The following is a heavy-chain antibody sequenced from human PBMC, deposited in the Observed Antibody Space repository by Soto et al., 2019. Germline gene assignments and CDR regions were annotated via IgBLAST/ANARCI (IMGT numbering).Heavy chain of an antibody. J-gene: IGHJ4*02. Sequence: EVQLVESGGGLVQPGGSLRLSCAVSGFIFSAYGMTVLRQAPGKGLEWVATISPEGSEKYYVDSLKGRFTISRDHAKNSLYLQMISLRAEDTALYYCARARIDYWGRGTLINVSS. V-gene: IGHV3-7*03. CDR3: ARARIDY. CDR1: GFIFSAYG. CDR2: ISPEGSEK.